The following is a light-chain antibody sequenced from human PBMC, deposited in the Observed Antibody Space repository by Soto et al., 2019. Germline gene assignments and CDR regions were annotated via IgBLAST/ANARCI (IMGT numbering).Light chain of an antibody. CDR1: QSISSW. CDR2: KGS. V-gene: IGKV1-5*03. CDR3: QQYNSSPFT. Sequence: DIQMTQSPSTLSASVGDRVTITCRASQSISSWLAWYHQKPGKDPKLLIYKGSSFESGVPSRFSGSGSGTEFTLTISRLQPDDLAMYYCQQYNSSPFTFGPGTKVDIK. J-gene: IGKJ3*01.